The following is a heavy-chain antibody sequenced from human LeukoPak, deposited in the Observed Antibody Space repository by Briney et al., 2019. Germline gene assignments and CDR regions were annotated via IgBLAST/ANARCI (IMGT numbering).Heavy chain of an antibody. CDR1: GYTFTSYD. Sequence: ASVKVSCKASGYTFTSYDINWVRQATGQGLEWMGWMNPNSGNTGYAQKFQGRVTMTRNTSISTAYMELSSLRSEDTAVYYCAIRLDCSGGSCYSFDYWGQGTLVTVSS. V-gene: IGHV1-8*01. J-gene: IGHJ4*02. CDR3: AIRLDCSGGSCYSFDY. CDR2: MNPNSGNT. D-gene: IGHD2-15*01.